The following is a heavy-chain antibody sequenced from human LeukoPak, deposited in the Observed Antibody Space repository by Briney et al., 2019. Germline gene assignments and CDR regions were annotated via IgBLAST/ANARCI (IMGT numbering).Heavy chain of an antibody. CDR1: GFTFSSYA. CDR3: LTYYYDSSGYYSSDY. Sequence: GGSLRLPCAASGFTFSSYAMSWVRQAPGKGLEWVSAISGSGGSTYYADSVKGRFTISRDNSKNTLYLQMNSLRAEDTAVYYCLTYYYDSSGYYSSDYWGQGTLVTVSS. CDR2: ISGSGGST. D-gene: IGHD3-22*01. J-gene: IGHJ4*02. V-gene: IGHV3-23*01.